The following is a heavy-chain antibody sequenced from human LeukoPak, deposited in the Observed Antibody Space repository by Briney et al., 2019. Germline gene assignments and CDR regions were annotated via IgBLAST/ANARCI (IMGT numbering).Heavy chain of an antibody. CDR3: ARNSIRITIFGVVPDAFDI. CDR1: GYSISSSNW. V-gene: IGHV4-28*01. Sequence: SETLSLTCAVSGYSISSSNWWGWIRQPPGKGLEWIGYIYYSGSTYYNPSLKSRVTMSVDTSKNQFSLKLSSVTAVDTAVYYCARNSIRITIFGVVPDAFDIWGQGTMVTVSP. D-gene: IGHD3-3*01. J-gene: IGHJ3*02. CDR2: IYYSGST.